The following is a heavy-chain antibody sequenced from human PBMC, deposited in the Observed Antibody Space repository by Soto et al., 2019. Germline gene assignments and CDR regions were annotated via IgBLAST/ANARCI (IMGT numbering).Heavy chain of an antibody. J-gene: IGHJ4*02. Sequence: SETLSLTCSVSSGSISRGGYHWSWIRQYPGKGLEWIGFIYYSGSTSYNPSLKSRVSISVDTSQNQFSLKLSSVTAADTAVYYCAREKAGLPFLDFWGQGTLVTVS. CDR2: IYYSGST. D-gene: IGHD3-3*01. V-gene: IGHV4-31*03. CDR1: SGSISRGGYH. CDR3: AREKAGLPFLDF.